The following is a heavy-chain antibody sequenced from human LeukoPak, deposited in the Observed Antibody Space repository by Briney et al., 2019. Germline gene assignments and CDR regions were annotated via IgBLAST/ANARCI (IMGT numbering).Heavy chain of an antibody. V-gene: IGHV4-39*07. CDR2: IYYSGST. CDR3: ARENTAMVSLIDY. J-gene: IGHJ4*02. D-gene: IGHD5-18*01. Sequence: SETLSLTCTVSGGSISSSSYYWGWIRQPPGKGLEWIGSIYYSGSTYYNPSLKSRVTISVDTSKNQFSLKLSSVTAADTAVYYCARENTAMVSLIDYWGQGTLVTVSS. CDR1: GGSISSSSYY.